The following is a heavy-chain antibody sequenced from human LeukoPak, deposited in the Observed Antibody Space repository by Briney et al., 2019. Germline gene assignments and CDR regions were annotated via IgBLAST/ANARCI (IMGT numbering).Heavy chain of an antibody. CDR2: LNPSGGST. J-gene: IGHJ4*02. D-gene: IGHD1-1*01. CDR1: GYIFTTFY. Sequence: ASVKVSCKASGYIFTTFYIHWVRQAPGQGLEWMGILNPSGGSTTYAQKFRGRVTMTRDTSTTTVYMELSGLRSEDTGVYYCARVPKSRRSNEVDYFDYWGQGTLVTVSS. V-gene: IGHV1-46*01. CDR3: ARVPKSRRSNEVDYFDY.